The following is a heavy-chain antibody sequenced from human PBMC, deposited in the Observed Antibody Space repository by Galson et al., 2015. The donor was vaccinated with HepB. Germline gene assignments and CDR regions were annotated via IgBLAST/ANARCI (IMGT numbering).Heavy chain of an antibody. CDR3: ARDPPLGTPFDY. Sequence: SLRLSCAASGFTFSNYNMNWVRQAPGKGLEWVSSISGSSSYKYYADSVKGRFTISRDNAKNSLFLQMNSLRAEDTAVYYCARDPPLGTPFDYWGQGTLVTVSS. D-gene: IGHD7-27*01. CDR1: GFTFSNYN. CDR2: ISGSSSYK. V-gene: IGHV3-21*01. J-gene: IGHJ4*02.